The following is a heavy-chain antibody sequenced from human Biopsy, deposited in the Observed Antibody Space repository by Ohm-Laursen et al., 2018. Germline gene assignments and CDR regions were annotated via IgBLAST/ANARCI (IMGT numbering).Heavy chain of an antibody. D-gene: IGHD4-23*01. J-gene: IGHJ1*01. CDR3: ARGSNEYGGLYFPH. V-gene: IGHV4-59*11. CDR1: GGSFTGHY. Sequence: GTLSLTCTVSGGSFTGHYWTWIRQPPGQGLVWIGHISHTGYTSYKSSLKSRVTISLDTSRKHFYLRLTSLAAADTAVYYCARGSNEYGGLYFPHWGQGTLVTVSS. CDR2: ISHTGYT.